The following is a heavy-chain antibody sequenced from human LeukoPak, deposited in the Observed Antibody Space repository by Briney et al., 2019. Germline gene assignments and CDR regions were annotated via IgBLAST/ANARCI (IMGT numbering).Heavy chain of an antibody. CDR2: IYYSGST. D-gene: IGHD6-13*01. CDR3: ARWGIAAAGTGGFDY. CDR1: GGSISSYY. V-gene: IGHV4-59*08. J-gene: IGHJ4*02. Sequence: SETLSLTCTVSGGSISSYYWSWIRQPPGKGLEWIGYIYYSGSTNYNPSLKSRVTISVDTSKNQFSLKLSSVTAADTAVYYCARWGIAAAGTGGFDYWGQGTLVTVSS.